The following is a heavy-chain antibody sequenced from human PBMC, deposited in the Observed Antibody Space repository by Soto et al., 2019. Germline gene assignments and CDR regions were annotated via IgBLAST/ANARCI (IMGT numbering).Heavy chain of an antibody. CDR1: GGTFSSYA. CDR2: IIPIFGTA. D-gene: IGHD3-22*01. J-gene: IGHJ4*02. CDR3: ARDRDSSGYYPFDY. Sequence: QVQLVQSGAEVKKPGSSVKVSCKASGGTFSSYAISWVRQAPGQGLEWMGGIIPIFGTANYAQKFQGRVTITADESTSTADMELSSLRSEDTAVYYCARDRDSSGYYPFDYWGQGTLVTVSS. V-gene: IGHV1-69*12.